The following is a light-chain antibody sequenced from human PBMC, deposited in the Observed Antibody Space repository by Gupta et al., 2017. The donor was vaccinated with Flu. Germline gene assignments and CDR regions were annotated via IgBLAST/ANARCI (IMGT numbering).Light chain of an antibody. J-gene: IGKJ2*02. CDR2: ATS. CDR3: QESVRAPRCT. CDR1: QPITNY. Sequence: DIQMPPSPSSLSASIGDRVTITCRASQPITNYLSWYQQKPGKPPKLLIYATSTLQRGVPSRFSGSGFGTQCTLIISSLQTEDFATYYCQESVRAPRCTFGQGTKVEIK. V-gene: IGKV1-39*01.